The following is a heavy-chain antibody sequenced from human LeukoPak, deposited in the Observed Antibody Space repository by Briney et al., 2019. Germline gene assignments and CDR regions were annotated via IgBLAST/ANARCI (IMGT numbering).Heavy chain of an antibody. Sequence: GGSLRLSCVASGFTFVDYAMHWVRQAPGKGLEWVSGISWNSGNMGYADSVKGRFTISRDSAKNSLYLQMNSLRAEDTALYFCAKEVGSGAFDIWGQGTMVTVSS. CDR2: ISWNSGNM. CDR3: AKEVGSGAFDI. D-gene: IGHD3-10*01. J-gene: IGHJ3*02. CDR1: GFTFVDYA. V-gene: IGHV3-9*01.